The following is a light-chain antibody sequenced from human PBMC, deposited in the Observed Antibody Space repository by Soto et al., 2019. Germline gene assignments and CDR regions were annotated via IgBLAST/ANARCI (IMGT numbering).Light chain of an antibody. Sequence: DIQMTQSPSSLSASVGDRVTITCRASQSISNYSNWYQQKPGKAPKLLMFAASSLQSGVPSRFSGGGSGTDFTLTISSLQPEDFATYYCQQSYSTPRTFGQGTKVEIK. CDR3: QQSYSTPRT. CDR2: AAS. J-gene: IGKJ1*01. CDR1: QSISNY. V-gene: IGKV1-39*01.